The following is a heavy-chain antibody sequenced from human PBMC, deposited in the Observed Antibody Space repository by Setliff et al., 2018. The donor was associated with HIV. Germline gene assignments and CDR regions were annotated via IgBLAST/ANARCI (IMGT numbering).Heavy chain of an antibody. CDR1: GGPITTSTYY. J-gene: IGHJ6*03. V-gene: IGHV4-39*07. Sequence: PSETLSLTCSVSGGPITTSTYYWGWIRQPPGKGLEWIGNIYQSGTTYYDSSLTSRVTMSVDTSKNQFSLKLSSVTAADTAVYYCARDGPLEGSYRYYYYYMDVWGKGTTVTVSS. D-gene: IGHD3-10*01. CDR3: ARDGPLEGSYRYYYYYMDV. CDR2: IYQSGTT.